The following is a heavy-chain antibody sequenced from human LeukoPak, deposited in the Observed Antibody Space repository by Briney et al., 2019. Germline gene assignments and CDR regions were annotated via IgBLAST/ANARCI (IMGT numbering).Heavy chain of an antibody. Sequence: GGSLRLSCAASGFAFSDYSMNWVRPAPGKGLEWVSYISSSDNTIHYADSVKGRFTISRDNAKNSLYLEMNSLRDEDTAVYYCARVHRGYSYGRLDYWGQGTLVTVSS. D-gene: IGHD5-18*01. CDR1: GFAFSDYS. CDR2: ISSSDNTI. V-gene: IGHV3-48*02. CDR3: ARVHRGYSYGRLDY. J-gene: IGHJ4*02.